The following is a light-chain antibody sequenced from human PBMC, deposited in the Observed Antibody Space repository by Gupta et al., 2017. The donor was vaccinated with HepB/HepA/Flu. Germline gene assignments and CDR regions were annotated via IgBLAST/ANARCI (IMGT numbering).Light chain of an antibody. CDR2: LISDGSH. Sequence: QLVLTQSPSASASLGASVKLTCTLSSGHSSYAIAWHQQQPEKGPPYLMMLISDGSHSKGDGIPDRVSGSSSAAALSISISSLQSEDESYYDWQTSRTGSGVFGGGTNLTVL. CDR1: SGHSSYA. CDR3: QTSRTGSGV. J-gene: IGLJ2*01. V-gene: IGLV4-69*01.